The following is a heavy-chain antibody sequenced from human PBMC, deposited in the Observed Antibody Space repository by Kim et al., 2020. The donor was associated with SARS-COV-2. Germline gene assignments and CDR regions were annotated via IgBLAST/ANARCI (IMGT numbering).Heavy chain of an antibody. J-gene: IGHJ5*02. CDR1: GYTFTGYY. Sequence: ASVKVSCKASGYTFTGYYMHWVRQAPGQGLEWMGWINPNSGGTNYAQKFQGRVTMTRDTSISTAYMELSRLRSDDTAVYYCARQVAFIAVAGKNWFDPWGQGTLVTVSS. D-gene: IGHD6-19*01. CDR3: ARQVAFIAVAGKNWFDP. CDR2: INPNSGGT. V-gene: IGHV1-2*02.